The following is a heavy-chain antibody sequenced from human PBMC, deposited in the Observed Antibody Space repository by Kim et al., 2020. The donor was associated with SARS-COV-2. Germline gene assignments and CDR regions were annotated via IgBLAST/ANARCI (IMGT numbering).Heavy chain of an antibody. D-gene: IGHD3-10*01. V-gene: IGHV3-53*01. J-gene: IGHJ4*02. CDR3: ARGRLWFGELYDY. Sequence: CADSVKGRFTIARDNSKNTLYLQMNSLRAEDTAVYYCARGRLWFGELYDYWGQGTLVTVSS.